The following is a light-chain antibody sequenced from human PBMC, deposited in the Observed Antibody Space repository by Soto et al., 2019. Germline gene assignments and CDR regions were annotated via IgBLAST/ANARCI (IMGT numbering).Light chain of an antibody. Sequence: QSALTQPASVSGSPGQSITISCTGTSSDVGGYNYVSWYQQHPGKAPKLMIYDVSNRPSGVSNRFSGSKSGNTASLTISGLQAEDEADYYCSSYTSSSTYVVFGGGTKVT. J-gene: IGLJ2*01. V-gene: IGLV2-14*01. CDR2: DVS. CDR3: SSYTSSSTYVV. CDR1: SSDVGGYNY.